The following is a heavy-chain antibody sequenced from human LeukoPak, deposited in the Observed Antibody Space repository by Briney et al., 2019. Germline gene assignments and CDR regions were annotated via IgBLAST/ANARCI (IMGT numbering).Heavy chain of an antibody. CDR1: GFTFSGYS. Sequence: GGSLRLSCAASGFTFSGYSMNWVRQAPGKGLEWASSIGVSSSYIYYADSVKGRFTISRDNAKNSLYLQMNSLRAEDTAVYYCARDPPLGSCSTISCPHLDYWGQGTLVTVSS. CDR3: ARDPPLGSCSTISCPHLDY. V-gene: IGHV3-21*01. J-gene: IGHJ4*02. D-gene: IGHD2-2*01. CDR2: IGVSSSYI.